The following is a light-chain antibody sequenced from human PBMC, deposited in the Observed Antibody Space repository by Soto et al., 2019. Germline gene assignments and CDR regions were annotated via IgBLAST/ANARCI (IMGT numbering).Light chain of an antibody. Sequence: EIVMTQSPASLSASPGERVTLSCTASQSVSRYLAWYQQIPGQAPRLLIHGASTGAIGVPDRFSGSGSGTEFTLTISTLQSEDSAVYYCHQYKNWPWTFGQGTKVDIK. CDR1: QSVSRY. CDR3: HQYKNWPWT. CDR2: GAS. J-gene: IGKJ1*01. V-gene: IGKV3-15*01.